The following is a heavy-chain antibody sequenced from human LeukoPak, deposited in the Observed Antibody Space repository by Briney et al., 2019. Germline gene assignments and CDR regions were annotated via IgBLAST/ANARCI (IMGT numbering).Heavy chain of an antibody. CDR1: SDSISSSY. CDR2: IYYSGTT. CDR3: ARRRIYYGSGSYYYYYYYMDV. D-gene: IGHD3-10*01. V-gene: IGHV4-59*12. Sequence: SETLSLTCTVSSDSISSSYWSWIRQPPGRGLEWLAYIYYSGTTNYNPSLKSRLTISVDTSKNQFSLKLSSVTAADTAVYYCARRRIYYGSGSYYYYYYYMDVWGKGTTVTVSS. J-gene: IGHJ6*03.